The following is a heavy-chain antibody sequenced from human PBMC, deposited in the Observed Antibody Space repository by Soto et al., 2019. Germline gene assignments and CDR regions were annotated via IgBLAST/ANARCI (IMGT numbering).Heavy chain of an antibody. CDR3: AREETGTFDS. V-gene: IGHV3-33*01. J-gene: IGHJ4*02. CDR1: GSTFSSYA. D-gene: IGHD1-1*01. Sequence: QVQLVESGGGVVQPGRSLRLSCAASGSTFSSYAMHWVRQAPGKGLEWVAVIWYDGSNEDYADSVKGRFTISRDNSKKTLFLQMNSLRVEDTAVYYCAREETGTFDSWGQGTLVTVSS. CDR2: IWYDGSNE.